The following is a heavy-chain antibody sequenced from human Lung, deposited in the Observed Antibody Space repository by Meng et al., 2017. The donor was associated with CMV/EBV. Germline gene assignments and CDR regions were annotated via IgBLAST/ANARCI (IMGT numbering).Heavy chain of an antibody. CDR3: ARGFYDFWGGFGAVEY. V-gene: IGHV4-61*01. D-gene: IGHD3-3*01. J-gene: IGHJ4*02. CDR2: IYNRGST. CDR1: GGSVSTSSSY. Sequence: SEPLSLTXTAPGGSVSTSSSYWSWIRQPPGKGLEWIGFIYNRGSTNDNPSLKSRVTISVDTSKNQFSLKLTSVTVADTAVYYCARGFYDFWGGFGAVEYWGQGMLVTVSS.